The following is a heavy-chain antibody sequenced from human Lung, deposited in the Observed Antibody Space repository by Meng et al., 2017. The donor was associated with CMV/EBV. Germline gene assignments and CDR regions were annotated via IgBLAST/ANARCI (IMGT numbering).Heavy chain of an antibody. Sequence: VPLGGAGGGVVQPGGSLRLSYATSGFTFGNYAMHWVRQAPGKGLEWLAFIGHDGNNEQYADSMKGRFTISRDNFNTVYLQMRSLRDEDTALYYCGRDYVNSIDHWGQGTLVTVSS. D-gene: IGHD2/OR15-2a*01. CDR3: GRDYVNSIDH. J-gene: IGHJ4*02. CDR1: GFTFGNYA. CDR2: IGHDGNNE. V-gene: IGHV3-30*02.